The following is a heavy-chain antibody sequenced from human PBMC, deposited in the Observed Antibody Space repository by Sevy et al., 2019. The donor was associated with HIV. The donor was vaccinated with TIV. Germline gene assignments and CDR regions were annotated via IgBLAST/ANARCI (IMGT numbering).Heavy chain of an antibody. Sequence: SETLSLTCTVSGGSISSYYWSWIRQPPGKGLEWLGYIYYSGSTNYNPSHKSRVTISVDTSKNQFSLKLSSVTAADTAVYYCARARGYCSSTSGYTFLFPGPNWFDPGGQGTLVTVSS. V-gene: IGHV4-59*01. CDR3: ARARGYCSSTSGYTFLFPGPNWFDP. CDR2: IYYSGST. CDR1: GGSISSYY. J-gene: IGHJ5*02. D-gene: IGHD2-2*02.